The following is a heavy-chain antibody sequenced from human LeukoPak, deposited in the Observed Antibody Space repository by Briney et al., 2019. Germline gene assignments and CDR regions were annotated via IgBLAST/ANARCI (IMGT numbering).Heavy chain of an antibody. J-gene: IGHJ5*02. V-gene: IGHV4-59*08. CDR2: IYFSGTT. CDR3: ARRRAEGGSNGHYNWFDP. D-gene: IGHD6-13*01. CDR1: GDSISSYY. Sequence: PSETLSLTCTVSGDSISSYYWSWIRQPPGKGLEWIGYIYFSGTTKYNPSLESRVTISVDTSKNQFSLKLSSVTAADTAVYYCARRRAEGGSNGHYNWFDPWGQGILVTVSS.